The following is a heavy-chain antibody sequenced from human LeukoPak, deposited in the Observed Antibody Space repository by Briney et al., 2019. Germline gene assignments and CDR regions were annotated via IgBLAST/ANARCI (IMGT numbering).Heavy chain of an antibody. CDR2: INPTGDGA. CDR3: AKAGDRNYFDY. V-gene: IGHV3-23*01. J-gene: IGHJ4*02. D-gene: IGHD3-22*01. Sequence: PGVSLRLSCAASGFTFNTYALHWVRQAPGKGLEWVSGINPTGDGAYYADSVKGRFTISRDNSKNTLYVHMNSLRAEDTAVYYCAKAGDRNYFDYWGQGALVTV. CDR1: GFTFNTYA.